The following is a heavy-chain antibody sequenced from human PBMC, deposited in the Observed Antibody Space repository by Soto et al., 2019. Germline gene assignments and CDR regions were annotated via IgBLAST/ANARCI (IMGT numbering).Heavy chain of an antibody. CDR2: IYYSGST. Sequence: QVQLQESGPGLVKPSETLSLTCTVSGGSISSYYWSWIRQPPGKGLEWIGYIYYSGSTNYNPSLKSRVTISVDTSKNQFSLKLSSVTAADTAVYYCARVVSGWYRARYFDYWGQGTLVTVSS. D-gene: IGHD6-19*01. CDR3: ARVVSGWYRARYFDY. V-gene: IGHV4-59*01. J-gene: IGHJ4*02. CDR1: GGSISSYY.